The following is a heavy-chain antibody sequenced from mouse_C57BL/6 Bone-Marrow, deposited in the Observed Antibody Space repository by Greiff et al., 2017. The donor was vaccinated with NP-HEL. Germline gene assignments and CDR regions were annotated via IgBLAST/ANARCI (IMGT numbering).Heavy chain of an antibody. CDR2: IDPSDSYT. CDR3: ARGWLLMAY. V-gene: IGHV1-69*01. D-gene: IGHD2-3*01. J-gene: IGHJ3*01. Sequence: VQLQQPGAELVMPGASVKLSCKASGYTFTSYWMHWVKQRPGQGLEWIGEIDPSDSYTNYNQKFKGKSTLTVDKSSSTADMQLSSLTSEDSAVYYCARGWLLMAYWGQGTLVTVSA. CDR1: GYTFTSYW.